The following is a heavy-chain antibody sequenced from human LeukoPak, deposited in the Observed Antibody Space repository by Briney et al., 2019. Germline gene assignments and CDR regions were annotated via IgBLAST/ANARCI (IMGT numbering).Heavy chain of an antibody. J-gene: IGHJ4*02. Sequence: ASVKVSCKASGYTFSGYAIHWVRQAPGQRFEWMGWIDAGNGHTKYSQNFQGRVTITRDSSANIVYMDVSSLTSEDTAVYYCARGIWSATRVDYYLDNWGRGTLVTVSS. CDR2: IDAGNGHT. CDR1: GYTFSGYA. V-gene: IGHV1-3*01. CDR3: ARGIWSATRVDYYLDN. D-gene: IGHD5-24*01.